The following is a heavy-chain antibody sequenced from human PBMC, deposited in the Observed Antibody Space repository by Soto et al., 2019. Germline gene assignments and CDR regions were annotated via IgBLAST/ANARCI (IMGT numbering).Heavy chain of an antibody. Sequence: GGSLRLSCAASGFTFSSYSMNWVRQAPGKGLEWVSSISSSSSYIYYAESVKGRFTISRDNSKNTLYLQMNSLRAEDTAVYYCAKLRAPEVVVAADDYWGQGTLVTVSS. V-gene: IGHV3-21*04. J-gene: IGHJ4*02. D-gene: IGHD2-15*01. CDR3: AKLRAPEVVVAADDY. CDR2: ISSSSSYI. CDR1: GFTFSSYS.